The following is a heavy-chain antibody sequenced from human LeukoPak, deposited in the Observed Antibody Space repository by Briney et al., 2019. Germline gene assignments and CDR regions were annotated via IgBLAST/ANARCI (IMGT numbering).Heavy chain of an antibody. CDR2: IYSGGST. V-gene: IGHV3-53*01. J-gene: IGHJ6*02. D-gene: IGHD5-24*01. Sequence: GGSLRLSCAASGFTVSSNYMSWVRQAPGKGLEWVSVIYSGGSTYYADSVKGRFTISRDNSKNTLYLQMNSLRAEDTAVYYCARVWEERWLQFYYYYGMDVWAKGPRSPSP. CDR1: GFTVSSNY. CDR3: ARVWEERWLQFYYYYGMDV.